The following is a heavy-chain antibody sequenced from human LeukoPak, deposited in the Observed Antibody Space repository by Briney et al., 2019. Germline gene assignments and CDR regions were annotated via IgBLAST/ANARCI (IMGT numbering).Heavy chain of an antibody. J-gene: IGHJ4*02. CDR2: IYHSGST. CDR1: GGSISSSNW. Sequence: PSETLSLTCAVSGGSISSSNWWSWVRQPPGRGLEWIGEIYHSGSTNYNPSLKSRVTISVDKSKNHFSLKLSSVIAADTAVYYCARKPYGDPYYFDYWGQGTPVTVSS. CDR3: ARKPYGDPYYFDY. D-gene: IGHD4-17*01. V-gene: IGHV4-4*02.